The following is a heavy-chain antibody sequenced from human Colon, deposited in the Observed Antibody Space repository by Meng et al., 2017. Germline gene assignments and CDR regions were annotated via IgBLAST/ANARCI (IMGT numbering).Heavy chain of an antibody. CDR1: GGSISSGGYY. J-gene: IGHJ4*02. Sequence: SETLSLTCTVSGGSISSGGYYWNWIRQHPGKGLEWIGYIYYSGSTYYNPSLKSLVTISVDTSKNQYSLTLSSVTAADTAVYYCARGAASIFGVLDYWGQGTLVTVSS. CDR3: ARGAASIFGVLDY. V-gene: IGHV4-31*01. D-gene: IGHD3-3*01. CDR2: IYYSGST.